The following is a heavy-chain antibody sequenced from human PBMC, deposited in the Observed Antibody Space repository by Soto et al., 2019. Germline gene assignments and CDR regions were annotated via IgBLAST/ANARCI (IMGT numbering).Heavy chain of an antibody. V-gene: IGHV6-1*01. CDR3: ARSITIFGVVILMFDY. CDR2: TYYRSKWYN. Sequence: SQTLSLTCAISGDSVSSNSAAWNWIRQSPSRCLEWLGRTYYRSKWYNDYAVSVKSRITINPDTSKNQFSLQLNSVTPEDTAVYYCARSITIFGVVILMFDYWGQGSLVTVSS. CDR1: GDSVSSNSAA. J-gene: IGHJ4*02. D-gene: IGHD3-3*01.